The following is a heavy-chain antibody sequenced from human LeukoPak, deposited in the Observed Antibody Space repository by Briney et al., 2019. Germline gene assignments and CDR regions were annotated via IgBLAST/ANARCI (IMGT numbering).Heavy chain of an antibody. CDR1: GGSISSYY. J-gene: IGHJ4*02. D-gene: IGHD3-22*01. CDR3: ARHDEDSSGYYSTSYYFDY. Sequence: SETLSLTCTVSGGSISSYYWSWIRQPPGKGLEWIGYIYYSGSTNYNPSLKSRVTISVDTSKNQFSLKLSSVTAADTAVYYCARHDEDSSGYYSTSYYFDYWGQGTLVTVSS. CDR2: IYYSGST. V-gene: IGHV4-59*08.